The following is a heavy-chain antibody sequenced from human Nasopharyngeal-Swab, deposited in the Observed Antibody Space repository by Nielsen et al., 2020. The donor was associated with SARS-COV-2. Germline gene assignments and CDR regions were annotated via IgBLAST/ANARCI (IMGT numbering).Heavy chain of an antibody. CDR3: ARVRAIFGDYYYYYGMDV. D-gene: IGHD3-3*01. CDR1: GGSISSYY. Sequence: SETLSLTCTVSGGSISSYYWSWIRQPPGKGLEWIGHIYYSGSTNYNPSLKSRVTISVDTSKNQFSLKLSSVTAADTAVYYCARVRAIFGDYYYYYGMDVWGQGTTVTVSS. V-gene: IGHV4-59*01. J-gene: IGHJ6*02. CDR2: IYYSGST.